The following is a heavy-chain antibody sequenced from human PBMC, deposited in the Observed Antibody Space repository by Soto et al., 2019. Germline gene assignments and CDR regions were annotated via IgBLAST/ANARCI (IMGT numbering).Heavy chain of an antibody. D-gene: IGHD1-1*01. Sequence: QVHLVQSGAEVKKPGASVKVSCKGSGYAFTTYGITWVRQAPGQGLEWMGWISAHNGNTSYAQKLQGRVTVTRDTSTSTAYRELRSLRSDDTAVYYCARGRYGDYWGQGARVTVSS. CDR3: ARGRYGDY. CDR1: GYAFTTYG. V-gene: IGHV1-18*01. J-gene: IGHJ4*02. CDR2: ISAHNGNT.